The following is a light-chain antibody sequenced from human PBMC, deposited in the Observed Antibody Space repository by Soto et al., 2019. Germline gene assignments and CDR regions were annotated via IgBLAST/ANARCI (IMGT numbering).Light chain of an antibody. CDR1: QTISSW. V-gene: IGKV1-5*03. CDR3: QHYNSYSDA. Sequence: DIPMTQSPSTLSGSVGDRVTITCRASQTISSWLAWYQQKPGKAPKLLIYKASTLKSRVPSRFSGSGSGTEFTLTIISLQPDDFATYYCQHYNSYSDAFGQGTKVDLK. CDR2: KAS. J-gene: IGKJ1*01.